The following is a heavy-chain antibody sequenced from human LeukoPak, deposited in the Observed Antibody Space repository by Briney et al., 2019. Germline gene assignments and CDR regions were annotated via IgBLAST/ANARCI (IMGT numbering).Heavy chain of an antibody. Sequence: SETPSLTCTVSGGSISSSSYYWGWIRQPPGKGLEWIGFIFYSGTTNYNPSLKSRVTISVDTSKNQFSLKLSSVTAADTAVYYCARGGWNKFDYWGQGTLVTVSS. CDR3: ARGGWNKFDY. CDR1: GGSISSSSYY. V-gene: IGHV4-61*05. D-gene: IGHD2-15*01. J-gene: IGHJ4*02. CDR2: IFYSGTT.